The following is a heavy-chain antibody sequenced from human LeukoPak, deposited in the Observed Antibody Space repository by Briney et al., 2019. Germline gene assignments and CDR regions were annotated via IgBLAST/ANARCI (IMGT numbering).Heavy chain of an antibody. V-gene: IGHV1-46*01. CDR1: GYTFTGYY. D-gene: IGHD5-24*01. J-gene: IGHJ3*02. Sequence: ASVKVSCKASGYTFTGYYIHWVRQAPGQGFEWMSIINPSDGSTTYSQKFQGRVTMTRDTSTSTVYMELSSLRSEDTAVYFCARVRDGYNDAYDIWGQGTMVTVSS. CDR2: INPSDGST. CDR3: ARVRDGYNDAYDI.